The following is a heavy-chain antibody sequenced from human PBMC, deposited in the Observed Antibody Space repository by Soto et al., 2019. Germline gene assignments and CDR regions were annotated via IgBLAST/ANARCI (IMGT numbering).Heavy chain of an antibody. V-gene: IGHV4-59*08. Sequence: PSETLSLTCTVSGGSISAYYWNWIRQPPGKGLEWIGYIFYTGSTDYNPSLKSRVTISVDTSKNQFSLKLSSVTAADTAVYYCARYYGGYSDYWGQGTLVTVSS. D-gene: IGHD3-10*01. CDR1: GGSISAYY. CDR2: IFYTGST. CDR3: ARYYGGYSDY. J-gene: IGHJ4*02.